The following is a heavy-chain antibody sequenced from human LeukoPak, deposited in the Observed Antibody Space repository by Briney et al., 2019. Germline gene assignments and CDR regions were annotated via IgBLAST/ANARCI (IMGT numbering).Heavy chain of an antibody. D-gene: IGHD6-13*01. CDR2: INHSGST. CDR3: ARGSKKAAAGKSRTTYYYGMDV. Sequence: SETLSLTCAVYGGSFSGYYWSWIRQPPGKGLEWIGEINHSGSTNYNPSLKSRVTISVDTSKNQFSLKLSSVTAADTAVYYCARGSKKAAAGKSRTTYYYGMDVWGQGTTVTVSS. V-gene: IGHV4-34*01. J-gene: IGHJ6*02. CDR1: GGSFSGYY.